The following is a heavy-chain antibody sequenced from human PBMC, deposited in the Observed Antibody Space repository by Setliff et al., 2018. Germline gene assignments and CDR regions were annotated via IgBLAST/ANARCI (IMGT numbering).Heavy chain of an antibody. J-gene: IGHJ5*02. CDR2: IYSSGNI. Sequence: SETLSLTCTVSDGSIRSGDYWGWIRQPPGEGLEWIGYIYSSGNIKYNPSLKSRVTISLDTSKNQFSLKLSSVTAADTAVYYCARDGPHCVTSSCPGAWFDPWGQGILVTVSS. V-gene: IGHV4-4*09. D-gene: IGHD2-2*01. CDR1: DGSIRSGDY. CDR3: ARDGPHCVTSSCPGAWFDP.